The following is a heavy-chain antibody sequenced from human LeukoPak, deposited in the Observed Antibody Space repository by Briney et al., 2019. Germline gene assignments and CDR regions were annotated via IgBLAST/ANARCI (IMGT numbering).Heavy chain of an antibody. Sequence: GGSLRLSCAASGFTFSSYAMSWVRQAPGKGLEWVSAISGSGGSTYYADSVKGRFTISRDKSKNTLYLQMNSLRAEDTAVYYCAKAEGPRPYSSSWYFDYWGQGTLVTVSS. V-gene: IGHV3-23*01. CDR2: ISGSGGST. J-gene: IGHJ4*02. CDR3: AKAEGPRPYSSSWYFDY. CDR1: GFTFSSYA. D-gene: IGHD6-13*01.